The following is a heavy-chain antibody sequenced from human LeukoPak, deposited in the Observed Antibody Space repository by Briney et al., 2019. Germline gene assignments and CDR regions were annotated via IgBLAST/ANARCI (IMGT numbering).Heavy chain of an antibody. CDR3: ARDLGAYYYGSGSYSYFDY. V-gene: IGHV3-23*01. Sequence: GGYLRLSCAASGFTFSSYAMSWVRQAPGKGLEWVSAISDSGGSTYYADSVKGRFTISRDNSRITLYLQMNSLRAEDTAIYYCARDLGAYYYGSGSYSYFDYWGQGTLVTVSS. D-gene: IGHD3-10*01. J-gene: IGHJ4*02. CDR2: ISDSGGST. CDR1: GFTFSSYA.